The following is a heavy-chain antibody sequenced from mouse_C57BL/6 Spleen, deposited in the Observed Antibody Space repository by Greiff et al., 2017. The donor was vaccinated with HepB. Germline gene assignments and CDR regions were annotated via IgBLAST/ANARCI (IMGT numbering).Heavy chain of an antibody. CDR3: DRMDGNSWFAD. CDR1: GFTFSDYG. Sequence: EVKLVESGGGLVKPGRSLKLSCAASGFTFSDYGMHWVRQAPEKGLEWVAYISSGSGTIYYADPVKGRFTSSRDNAKNTLFLQMTSLRSEDTAMYYCDRMDGNSWFADWGQGTLVTVSA. D-gene: IGHD2-1*01. V-gene: IGHV5-17*01. CDR2: ISSGSGTI. J-gene: IGHJ3*01.